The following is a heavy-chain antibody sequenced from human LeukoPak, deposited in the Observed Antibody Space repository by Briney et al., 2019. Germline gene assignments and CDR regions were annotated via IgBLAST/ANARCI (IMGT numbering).Heavy chain of an antibody. CDR3: ARSGYSYRFDY. D-gene: IGHD5-18*01. V-gene: IGHV4-34*01. J-gene: IGHJ4*02. CDR1: GGSFSGYY. CDR2: INHSGST. Sequence: PSETLSLTCAVYGGSFSGYYWSWIRQLPGKGLEWIGEINHSGSTNYNPSLKSRVTISVDTSKNQFSLKLSSVTAADTAVYYCARSGYSYRFDYWGQGTLVTVSS.